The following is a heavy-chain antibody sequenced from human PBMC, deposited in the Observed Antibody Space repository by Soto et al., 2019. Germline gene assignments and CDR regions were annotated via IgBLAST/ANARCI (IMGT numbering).Heavy chain of an antibody. J-gene: IGHJ4*02. D-gene: IGHD6-13*01. V-gene: IGHV4-61*08. CDR2: IYYSGST. CDR3: ARDRAAAGF. CDR1: GGSISSGGYY. Sequence: SETLSLTCTVSGGSISSGGYYWSWIRQHPGKGLEWIGYIYYSGSTIYNPSLKSRVTISIDTSKNQFSLQLSSVTAADTAIYYCARDRAAAGFWGQGTLVTVSS.